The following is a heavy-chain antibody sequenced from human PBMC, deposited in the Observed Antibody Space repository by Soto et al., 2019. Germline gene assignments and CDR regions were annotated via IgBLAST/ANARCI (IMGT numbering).Heavy chain of an antibody. D-gene: IGHD2-21*01. Sequence: GGSLRLSCKASGFMFNNSAMTWVRQAPGQGLQWVASVSDNGGSRGGTYYADSVKGRFTISRDNSKNTLYLQLDSLSGADTAVYYCARAKAVVIAALDIWGQGTMVTVSS. CDR2: VSDNGGSRGGT. V-gene: IGHV3-23*01. CDR1: GFMFNNSA. J-gene: IGHJ3*02. CDR3: ARAKAVVIAALDI.